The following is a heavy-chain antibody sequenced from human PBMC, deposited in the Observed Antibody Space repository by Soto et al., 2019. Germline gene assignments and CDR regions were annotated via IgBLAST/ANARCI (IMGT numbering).Heavy chain of an antibody. Sequence: EVQLVESGGGLVKPGGSLRLSCAASGFTFSSYSMNWVRQASGKGLEWVSSISSGSSYIYYADTVKGRFTISRDNAKNSLYLQMNSLRVEDTAVYYCARDGRSPPCSSTSCYLTHYYYYMDVWGKGTTVTVSS. CDR1: GFTFSSYS. CDR2: ISSGSSYI. J-gene: IGHJ6*03. V-gene: IGHV3-21*01. D-gene: IGHD2-2*01. CDR3: ARDGRSPPCSSTSCYLTHYYYYMDV.